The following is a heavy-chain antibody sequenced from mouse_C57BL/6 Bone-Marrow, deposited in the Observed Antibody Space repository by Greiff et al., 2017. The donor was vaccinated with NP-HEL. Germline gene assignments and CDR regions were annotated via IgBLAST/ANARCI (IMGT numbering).Heavy chain of an antibody. CDR1: GFTFSDYY. J-gene: IGHJ3*01. V-gene: IGHV5-12*01. Sequence: EVKVEESGGGLVQPGGSLKLSCAASGFTFSDYYMYWVRQTPEKRLEWVAYISTGGGSTYYPDTVKGRFTISRDNAKNTLYLQMSRLKTEDTAMYDWARQGDPLYYLGADWGQGTLVTVSA. D-gene: IGHD1-1*01. CDR2: ISTGGGST. CDR3: ARQGDPLYYLGAD.